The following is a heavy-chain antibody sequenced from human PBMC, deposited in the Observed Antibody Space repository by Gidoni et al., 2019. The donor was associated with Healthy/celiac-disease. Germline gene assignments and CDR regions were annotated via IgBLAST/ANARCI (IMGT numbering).Heavy chain of an antibody. Sequence: QVQLQQWGAGLLKPSETLSLTCAVYGGSFSGYYWSWIRQPPGKGLEWIGEINHRGSTNYNPSLKSRVTISVDTSKTQFSLKLSSVTAADTAVYYCARAVVVVPAAIAPPAGHNWFDPWGQGTLVTVSS. CDR1: GGSFSGYY. D-gene: IGHD2-2*01. CDR3: ARAVVVVPAAIAPPAGHNWFDP. CDR2: INHRGST. J-gene: IGHJ5*02. V-gene: IGHV4-34*01.